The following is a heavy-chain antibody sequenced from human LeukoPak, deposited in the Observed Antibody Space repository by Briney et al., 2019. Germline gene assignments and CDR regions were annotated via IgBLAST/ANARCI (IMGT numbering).Heavy chain of an antibody. V-gene: IGHV1-18*04. Sequence: ASVKVSCKASGYTFTSYVISWVRQAPGQGLEWMGWISAYNGNTNYAQKLQGRVTMTTDTSTSTAYMELRSLRSDDTAVYYCARGVVYGSGMVSFDYWGQGTLVTVSS. CDR2: ISAYNGNT. J-gene: IGHJ4*02. CDR3: ARGVVYGSGMVSFDY. D-gene: IGHD3-10*01. CDR1: GYTFTSYV.